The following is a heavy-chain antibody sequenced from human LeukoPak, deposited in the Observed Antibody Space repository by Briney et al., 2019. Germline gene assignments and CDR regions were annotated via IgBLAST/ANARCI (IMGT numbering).Heavy chain of an antibody. CDR3: ARDRYYYDSSGYSFDY. D-gene: IGHD3-22*01. V-gene: IGHV3-33*01. Sequence: GGSLRLSCAAPGFTFSSYGIHWVRQAPGKGLEWVAAILHDGSNKYYADSVKGRFTISRDNFKNTVYLQWNSLRADDTAVYYCARDRYYYDSSGYSFDYWGQGTLVSVSS. CDR2: ILHDGSNK. J-gene: IGHJ4*02. CDR1: GFTFSSYG.